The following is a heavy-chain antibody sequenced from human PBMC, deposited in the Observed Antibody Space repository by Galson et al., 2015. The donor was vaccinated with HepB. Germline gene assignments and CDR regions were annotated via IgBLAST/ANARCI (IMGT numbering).Heavy chain of an antibody. D-gene: IGHD3-22*01. CDR1: GGTFSSYA. V-gene: IGHV1-69*13. CDR2: IIPIFGTA. CDR3: ARSLGYYDSSGYFDY. Sequence: SVKVSCKASGGTFSSYAISWVRQAPGQGLEWMGGIIPIFGTANYAQKFQGRVTITADESTSTAYMELSSLRSEDTAVYYCARSLGYYDSSGYFDYWGQGTLVTVSS. J-gene: IGHJ4*02.